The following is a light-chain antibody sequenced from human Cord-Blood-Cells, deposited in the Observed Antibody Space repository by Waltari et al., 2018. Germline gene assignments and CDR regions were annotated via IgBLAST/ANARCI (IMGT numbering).Light chain of an antibody. Sequence: SYELTQPPSVSVSPGQTASIPCAGANLGDKYPCWYQQKPGQSPVLVIYQDSKRPSGIPERFSGSNSGNTATLTISGTQAMDEADYYCQAWDSSTVVFGGGTKLTVL. CDR2: QDS. CDR1: NLGDKY. V-gene: IGLV3-1*01. CDR3: QAWDSSTVV. J-gene: IGLJ2*01.